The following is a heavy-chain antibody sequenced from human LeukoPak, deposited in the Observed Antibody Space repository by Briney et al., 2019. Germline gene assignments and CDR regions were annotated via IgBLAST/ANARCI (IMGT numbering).Heavy chain of an antibody. D-gene: IGHD3-3*01. V-gene: IGHV4-39*02. CDR3: ARGQRVDFWSGYYPDY. Sequence: PSETLSLTCTVSGGSISSGSYYWGWIRQPPGKGLEWIGSINYSGSAYYNPSLKSRVTISVDTSKNHFSLKLSSVTAADTAVYYCARGQRVDFWSGYYPDYWGQGTLVTVSS. CDR2: INYSGSA. CDR1: GGSISSGSYY. J-gene: IGHJ4*02.